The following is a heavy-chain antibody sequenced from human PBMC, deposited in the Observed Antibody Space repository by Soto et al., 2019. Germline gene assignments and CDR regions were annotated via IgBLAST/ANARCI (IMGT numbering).Heavy chain of an antibody. CDR3: ARDRSSGWDLLRFPFPYYGMDV. Sequence: GGSLRLSCAASGFTFSSYSMNWVRQAPGKGLEWVSSISSSSSYIYYADSVKGRFTISRDNAKNSLYLQMNSLKAEDTAVYYCARDRSSGWDLLRFPFPYYGMDVWGQGTTVTVSS. D-gene: IGHD6-19*01. CDR1: GFTFSSYS. J-gene: IGHJ6*02. CDR2: ISSSSSYI. V-gene: IGHV3-21*01.